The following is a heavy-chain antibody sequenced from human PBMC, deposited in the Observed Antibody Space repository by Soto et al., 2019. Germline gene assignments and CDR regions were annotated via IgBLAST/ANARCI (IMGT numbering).Heavy chain of an antibody. CDR2: ISSAGDNT. Sequence: EVQLLESGGGLVQPGGSLRLSCAASGFTFSRYPMSWVRQVPGKGLEWVSAISSAGDNTYYADSVKGRFTISRDNSKNTLYLQVSSLRAEDTAIYYCAKGSEGSSWGQGTLVTVSS. V-gene: IGHV3-23*01. D-gene: IGHD6-13*01. J-gene: IGHJ4*02. CDR3: AKGSEGSS. CDR1: GFTFSRYP.